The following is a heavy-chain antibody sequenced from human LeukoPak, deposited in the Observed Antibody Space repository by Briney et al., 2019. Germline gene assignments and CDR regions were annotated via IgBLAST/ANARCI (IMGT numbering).Heavy chain of an antibody. CDR1: GFTFGDYA. CDR3: TREATYYDYVWGSYRNWFDP. CDR2: IRSKAYGGTT. J-gene: IGHJ5*02. D-gene: IGHD3-16*02. V-gene: IGHV3-49*04. Sequence: GGSLRLSCTASGFTFGDYAMSWVRQAPGKGLEWVGFIRSKAYGGTTEYAASVKGRFTISRDDFKSIAYLQMNSLKTEDTAVYYCTREATYYDYVWGSYRNWFDPWGQGTLVTVSS.